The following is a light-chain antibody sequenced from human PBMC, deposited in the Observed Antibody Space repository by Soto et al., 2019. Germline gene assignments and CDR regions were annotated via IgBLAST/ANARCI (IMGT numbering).Light chain of an antibody. CDR1: SSDVGGYSY. J-gene: IGLJ1*01. CDR3: CSYAGSYPSYV. Sequence: QSALTQPRSVSGSPGQSVTISCTGTSSDVGGYSYVSWYQQHPGKAPKLMIYDVNKRPSGVPDRFSGSKSGNTASLTISGLQAEDEADYFCCSYAGSYPSYVFGTGTKLPVL. V-gene: IGLV2-11*01. CDR2: DVN.